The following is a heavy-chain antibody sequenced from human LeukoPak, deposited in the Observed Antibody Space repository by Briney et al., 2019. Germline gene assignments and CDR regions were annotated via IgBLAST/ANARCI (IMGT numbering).Heavy chain of an antibody. CDR1: GYTFTNYA. D-gene: IGHD6-19*01. V-gene: IGHV1-18*01. CDR3: APTKWLVPLDS. CDR2: ISTHNGDT. J-gene: IGHJ4*02. Sequence: ASVKVSCKASGYTFTNYAINWVRQAPGQGLEWMGWISTHNGDTNYAQKFLGRVTMTTDTSANTAYTDLRSLRSDDTAVYYCAPTKWLVPLDSWGQGTLVTVSS.